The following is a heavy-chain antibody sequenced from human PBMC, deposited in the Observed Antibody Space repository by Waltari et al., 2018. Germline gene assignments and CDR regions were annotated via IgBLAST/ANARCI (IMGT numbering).Heavy chain of an antibody. CDR3: TRSGTTTVAFDI. V-gene: IGHV3-73*01. CDR1: GITFSDSY. D-gene: IGHD1-1*01. CDR2: IRSEANSYAT. J-gene: IGHJ3*02. Sequence: EVQLVDSGGDLVQPGGSLKLSCAASGITFSDSYIHWVRQAPGKGLEWVGRIRSEANSYATAFAASVNGRFTIFRDDSKKTAYLQMNTLMSEDTALYYCTRSGTTTVAFDIWGQGTMVTVSS.